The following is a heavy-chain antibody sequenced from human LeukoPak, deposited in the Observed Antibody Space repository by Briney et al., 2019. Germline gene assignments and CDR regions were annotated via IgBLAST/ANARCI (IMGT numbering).Heavy chain of an antibody. Sequence: ASVKVSCKASGYTFTSHGISWVRQAPGQGLEWMGWISAYNGNTNYAQKLQGRVTMTTDTSTSTAYMELRSLRSDDTAVYYCARVSSAWGSGSYYIDYWGQGTLVTVSS. J-gene: IGHJ4*02. CDR1: GYTFTSHG. V-gene: IGHV1-18*01. CDR3: ARVSSAWGSGSYYIDY. CDR2: ISAYNGNT. D-gene: IGHD3-10*01.